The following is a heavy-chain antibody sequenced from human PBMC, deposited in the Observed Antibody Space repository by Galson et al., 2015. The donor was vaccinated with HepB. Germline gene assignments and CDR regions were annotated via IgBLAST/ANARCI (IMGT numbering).Heavy chain of an antibody. CDR1: GFTFSSYA. D-gene: IGHD6-13*01. V-gene: IGHV3-23*01. CDR2: IDGSGDST. CDR3: AKTYSRLVHN. Sequence: LRLSCAASGFTFSSYAMSWVRLAPGKGLEWVSGIDGSGDSTFYADSVKGRFTISRDNSKNTLYLQMNSLRAEDTALYYCAKTYSRLVHNWGQGTLVTVSS. J-gene: IGHJ4*02.